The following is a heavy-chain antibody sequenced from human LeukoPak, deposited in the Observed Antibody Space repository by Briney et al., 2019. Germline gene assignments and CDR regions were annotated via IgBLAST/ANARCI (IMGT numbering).Heavy chain of an antibody. V-gene: IGHV4-34*01. Sequence: PSETLSLTCAVYGGSFSGYYWSWIRQPPGKGLEWIGEINHSGSTNYNPSLKSRVTISVDTSKNQFSLKLSSVTAADTAVYYCARDRRRPRTYYGVDVWGQGTTVTVSS. CDR3: ARDRRRPRTYYGVDV. CDR2: INHSGST. J-gene: IGHJ6*02. CDR1: GGSFSGYY. D-gene: IGHD1-1*01.